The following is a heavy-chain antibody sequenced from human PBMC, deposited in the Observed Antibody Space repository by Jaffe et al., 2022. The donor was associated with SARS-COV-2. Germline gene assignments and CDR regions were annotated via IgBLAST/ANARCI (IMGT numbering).Heavy chain of an antibody. J-gene: IGHJ6*02. CDR1: GGSISPYY. V-gene: IGHV4-59*12. Sequence: QVQLQESGPGLLKPSETLSLTCSVSGGSISPYYWSWIRQSPEKGLEWIGYVFHSGSTNYNPSLKSRVAMSVDTANNQFSLELRSVTAADTAVYYCARASSGDVPYYYYGLDVWGQGTTVTVSS. CDR3: ARASSGDVPYYYYGLDV. CDR2: VFHSGST. D-gene: IGHD4-17*01.